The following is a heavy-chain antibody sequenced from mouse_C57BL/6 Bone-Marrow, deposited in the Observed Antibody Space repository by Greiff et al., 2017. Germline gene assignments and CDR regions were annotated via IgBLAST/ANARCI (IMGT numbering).Heavy chain of an antibody. CDR2: ISNGGGST. CDR3: ARRPYGNYAMDY. J-gene: IGHJ4*01. CDR1: GFTFSDYY. D-gene: IGHD2-10*02. Sequence: EVQLVESGGGLVQPGGSLKLSCAASGFTFSDYYMYWVRQTPEKRLEWVAYISNGGGSTYYPDTVQGRFTISRDNAKNTLYLQMSRLKSEDTAMYYCARRPYGNYAMDYWGQGTSVTVSS. V-gene: IGHV5-12*01.